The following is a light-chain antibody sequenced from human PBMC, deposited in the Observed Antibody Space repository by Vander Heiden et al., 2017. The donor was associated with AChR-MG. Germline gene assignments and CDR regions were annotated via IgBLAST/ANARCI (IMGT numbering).Light chain of an antibody. CDR2: GAS. CDR3: QQDNNWPLT. V-gene: IGKV3-15*01. J-gene: IGKJ5*01. CDR1: QSVSIN. Sequence: EVVMTQSPATLSVSPGERTTLSCRASQSVSINLAWYQQKPGQAPRLLIYGASTRATGIPARFSGSGSGTDFTLTISSLQSEDFAVYHCQQDNNWPLTFGQGTRLEIK.